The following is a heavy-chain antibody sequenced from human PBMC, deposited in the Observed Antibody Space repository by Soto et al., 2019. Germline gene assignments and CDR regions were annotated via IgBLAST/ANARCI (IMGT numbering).Heavy chain of an antibody. CDR2: INWDGGRT. V-gene: IGHV3-20*04. J-gene: IGHJ5*02. Sequence: GGPLRVSWAGSGFTFDEYAMTWVRQAPGKGLEWVSAINWDGGRTGYADSVKGRFTISRDNAKNSLYLQMNSLRAEDTAFYYCAKNRATGIAAAIDHWGQGTLVTVSS. CDR3: AKNRATGIAAAIDH. D-gene: IGHD6-13*01. CDR1: GFTFDEYA.